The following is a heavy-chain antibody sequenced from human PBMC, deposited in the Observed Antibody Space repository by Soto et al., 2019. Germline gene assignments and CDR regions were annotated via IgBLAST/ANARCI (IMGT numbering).Heavy chain of an antibody. D-gene: IGHD6-19*01. CDR3: AREWFEPTGYSSGHFDY. CDR1: GFTFSSYG. V-gene: IGHV3-33*01. Sequence: SGGSLRLSCAASGFTFSSYGMHWVRQAPGKGLEWVAVIWYDGSNKYYADSVKGRFTISRDNSKNTLYLQMNSLRAEDTAVYYCAREWFEPTGYSSGHFDYWGQGTLVTVSS. J-gene: IGHJ4*02. CDR2: IWYDGSNK.